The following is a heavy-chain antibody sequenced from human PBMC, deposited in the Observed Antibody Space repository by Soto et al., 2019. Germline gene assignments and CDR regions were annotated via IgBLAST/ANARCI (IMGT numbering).Heavy chain of an antibody. CDR2: ISRSSSTI. CDR3: ARDSKAAQNWFDP. V-gene: IGHV3-48*04. Sequence: GGSLRLSCEASGFTFSKYMLNWFRQAPVNGLEWISSISRSSSTIYYVDSVKGRFTISRDNAKNSLYLQMNSLRAEDTAVYYCARDSKAAQNWFDPWGQATLVTVSS. J-gene: IGHJ5*02. D-gene: IGHD6-6*01. CDR1: GFTFSKYM.